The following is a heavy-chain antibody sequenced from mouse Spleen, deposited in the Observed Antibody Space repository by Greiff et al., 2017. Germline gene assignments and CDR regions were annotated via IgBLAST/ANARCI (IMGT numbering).Heavy chain of an antibody. V-gene: IGHV2S3*01. J-gene: IGHJ3*01. CDR2: IWTGGST. CDR3: VRDDNYDGSQFAY. Sequence: VKLVESGPGLVAPSQSLFITCTVSGFSLTSYEINWVRQPPGKGLEWLGVIWTGGSTNYNSALISRLSISKDNSKSLVFLKMNSLQTDDTAIYYCVRDDNYDGSQFAYWGQGTLVTVSA. D-gene: IGHD1-3*01. CDR1: GFSLTSYE.